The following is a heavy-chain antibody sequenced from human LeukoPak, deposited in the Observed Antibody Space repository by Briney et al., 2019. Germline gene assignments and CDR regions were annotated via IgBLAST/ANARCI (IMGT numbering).Heavy chain of an antibody. J-gene: IGHJ4*02. CDR2: IGSSGSTI. Sequence: PGGSLRLSCAASGFTFSSYEMNWVRQAPGKGLEWVSYIGSSGSTIYYADSVKGRFTISRDNAKNSLYLQMNSLRAEDTAVYYCAGRAGDYSHPYDYWGQGTLVTVSS. CDR3: AGRAGDYSHPYDY. CDR1: GFTFSSYE. D-gene: IGHD3-22*01. V-gene: IGHV3-48*03.